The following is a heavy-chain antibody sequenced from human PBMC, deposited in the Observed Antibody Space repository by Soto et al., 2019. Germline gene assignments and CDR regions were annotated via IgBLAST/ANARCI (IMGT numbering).Heavy chain of an antibody. D-gene: IGHD6-13*01. J-gene: IGHJ1*01. Sequence: SQTLSLTCALSGGSVSSNSAALKWIRQSPSRALEWLGRTYYRSKWYNDYAVSVKSRITINPDTSKNQFSLQLNSVTPEDTAVYYCARDRGGSSWPPVNFQHWGQGTLVTVSS. CDR3: ARDRGGSSWPPVNFQH. V-gene: IGHV6-1*01. CDR2: TYYRSKWYN. CDR1: GGSVSSNSAA.